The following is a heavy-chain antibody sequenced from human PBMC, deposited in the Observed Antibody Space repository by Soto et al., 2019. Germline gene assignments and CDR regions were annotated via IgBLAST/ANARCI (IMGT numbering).Heavy chain of an antibody. J-gene: IGHJ4*02. CDR1: GYTFRNYR. V-gene: IGHV3-33*01. CDR2: IFYDESKK. D-gene: IGHD2-2*01. CDR3: ARDCGVVAVDLDH. Sequence: GGSLSLSCAASGYTFRNYRMHWVRQAPGKGLEWVAVIFYDESKKYYADSVKGRFTISRDISKNTLYLEMNSLRVEDTGVYYCARDCGVVAVDLDHWGLGTLVTVSS.